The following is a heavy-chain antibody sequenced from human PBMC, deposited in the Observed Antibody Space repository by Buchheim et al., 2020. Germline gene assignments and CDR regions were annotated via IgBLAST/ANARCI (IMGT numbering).Heavy chain of an antibody. V-gene: IGHV3-48*01. CDR1: GFTFTDYS. D-gene: IGHD3-22*01. J-gene: IGHJ4*02. CDR3: ARDYYGTDY. CDR2: ISSSSTTI. Sequence: EVQLVESGGGLIQPGGSLRLSCAASGFTFTDYSMNWVRQAPGKGLEWVSYISSSSTTIFFADSVKGRFTVSRDTAKTSLFLQMNSLRAEDTAVYYCARDYYGTDYWGQGTL.